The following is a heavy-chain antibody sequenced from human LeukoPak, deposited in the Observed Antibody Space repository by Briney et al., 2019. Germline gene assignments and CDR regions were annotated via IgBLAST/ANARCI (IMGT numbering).Heavy chain of an antibody. V-gene: IGHV4-59*08. J-gene: IGHJ4*02. CDR1: GRSISRYY. D-gene: IGHD4/OR15-4a*01. CDR2: IYYSGST. CDR3: ARRAAFADYQSHLTHFDY. Sequence: PSETLSLTCTVSGRSISRYYWSWIRQPPGKGLEWIGYIYYSGSTNYNPSLKSRVTMSVDTSKNQFSLRLSSVTAADTALYYCARRAAFADYQSHLTHFDYWGQGTLVTVSS.